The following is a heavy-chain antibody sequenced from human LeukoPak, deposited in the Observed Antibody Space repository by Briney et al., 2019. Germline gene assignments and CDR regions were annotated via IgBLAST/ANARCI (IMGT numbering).Heavy chain of an antibody. J-gene: IGHJ3*02. CDR1: GFTFSSYG. V-gene: IGHV3-33*01. CDR3: ARGRVTAYDAFDI. CDR2: IWYDGGNK. D-gene: IGHD3-10*01. Sequence: GRSLRLSCAASGFTFSSYGMHWVRQAPGKGLEWVAVIWYDGGNKYYADSVKGRFTISRDNSKNTLYLQMNSLRAEDTAVYYCARGRVTAYDAFDIWGQGTMVTVSS.